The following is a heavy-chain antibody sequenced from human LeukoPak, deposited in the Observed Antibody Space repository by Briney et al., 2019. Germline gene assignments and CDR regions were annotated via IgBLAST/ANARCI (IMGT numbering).Heavy chain of an antibody. V-gene: IGHV4-31*03. CDR2: IYYSGST. D-gene: IGHD3-22*01. Sequence: SQTLSLTCTVSGGSISSGGYYWSWIRQLPGMGLEWIGYIYYSGSTYYNPSLKSRVTITVDTSKNQFSLELSPVTAADTAVYYCARSDYYDSSGYGAWGQGTLVTDSS. CDR3: ARSDYYDSSGYGA. CDR1: GGSISSGGYY. J-gene: IGHJ5*02.